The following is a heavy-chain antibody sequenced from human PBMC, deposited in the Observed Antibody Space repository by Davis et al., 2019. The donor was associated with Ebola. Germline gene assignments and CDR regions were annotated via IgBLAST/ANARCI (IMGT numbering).Heavy chain of an antibody. Sequence: PGGSLRLSCAASGFTFSSYGMHWVRQAPGKGLEWVAVISYDGSNKYYADSVKGRFTISRDNSKNSLYLQMNSLRAEDTAVYYCAKVSMALLPHWGQGTLVTVSS. CDR2: ISYDGSNK. D-gene: IGHD2-15*01. J-gene: IGHJ4*02. CDR3: AKVSMALLPH. V-gene: IGHV3-30*18. CDR1: GFTFSSYG.